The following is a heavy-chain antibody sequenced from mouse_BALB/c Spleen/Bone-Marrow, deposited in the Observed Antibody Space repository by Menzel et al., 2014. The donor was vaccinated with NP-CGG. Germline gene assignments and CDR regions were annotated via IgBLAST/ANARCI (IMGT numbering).Heavy chain of an antibody. CDR1: GFNIKDTY. CDR3: TRRGFDF. CDR2: IDPANGNT. Sequence: VQLKHSGAELVKPGASVKLSCTASGFNIKDTYMHWVKQRPEQGLEWIGRIDPANGNTKYDPKFQGKATITADTSSNTAYLQLSSLTSEDTAVYYCTRRGFDFWGQGTTLTVSS. V-gene: IGHV14-3*02. J-gene: IGHJ2*01.